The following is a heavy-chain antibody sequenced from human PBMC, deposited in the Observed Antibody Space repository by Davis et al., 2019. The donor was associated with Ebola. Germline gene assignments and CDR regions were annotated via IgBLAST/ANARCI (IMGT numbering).Heavy chain of an antibody. Sequence: MPSETLSLPCTVPGGSISSYYWSWLRQPPGKGLEWIGYIYYSGSTNYNPSLKSRVTISVDTSKNQFSLKLSSVTAADTAVYYCARGALHGGAWFDPWGQGTLVTVSS. CDR2: IYYSGST. CDR3: ARGALHGGAWFDP. CDR1: GGSISSYY. J-gene: IGHJ5*02. V-gene: IGHV4-59*01. D-gene: IGHD5-24*01.